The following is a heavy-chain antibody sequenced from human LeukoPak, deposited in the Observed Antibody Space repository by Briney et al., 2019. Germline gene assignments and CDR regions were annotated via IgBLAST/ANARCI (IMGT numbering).Heavy chain of an antibody. CDR3: ARDWYYYDGSGYYNGYFDY. Sequence: GGSLRLSCAASGFTVSSNYMSWVRQAPGKGLEWVSVIYSGGSTYYADSVKGRFTISRDNSKNTLYLQMNSLRAEDTAVYYCARDWYYYDGSGYYNGYFDYWGQGTLVTVSS. D-gene: IGHD3-22*01. V-gene: IGHV3-66*01. CDR2: IYSGGST. CDR1: GFTVSSNY. J-gene: IGHJ4*02.